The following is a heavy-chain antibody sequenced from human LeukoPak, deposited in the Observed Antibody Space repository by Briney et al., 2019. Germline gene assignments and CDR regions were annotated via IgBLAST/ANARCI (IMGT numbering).Heavy chain of an antibody. J-gene: IGHJ4*02. CDR2: IYYTGST. V-gene: IGHV4-59*11. CDR3: ASAGNPHYFDF. CDR1: GVSISSHY. Sequence: SETLSLTCTVSGVSISSHYWSWIRQSPGKGLEWIGNIYYTGSTNYNPSLKSRAAISIDTSKNQFSLTLNSVTAADAAVYYCASAGNPHYFDFWGLGPLITVSS.